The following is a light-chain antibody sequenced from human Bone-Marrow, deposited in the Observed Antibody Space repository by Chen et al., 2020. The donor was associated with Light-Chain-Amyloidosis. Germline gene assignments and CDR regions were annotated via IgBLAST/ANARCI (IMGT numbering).Light chain of an antibody. CDR1: SGSIATNY. J-gene: IGLJ3*02. V-gene: IGLV6-57*01. Sequence: NFMLSQPHSVSESPGKTVIISCTRSSGSIATNYVQWYQQRPGRSPTTVIYEDDQRPSGVPDRFSGSIDRSSNSASLTISGLKTEDEADYYCQSYQGSSQGVFGGGTKLTVL. CDR3: QSYQGSSQGV. CDR2: EDD.